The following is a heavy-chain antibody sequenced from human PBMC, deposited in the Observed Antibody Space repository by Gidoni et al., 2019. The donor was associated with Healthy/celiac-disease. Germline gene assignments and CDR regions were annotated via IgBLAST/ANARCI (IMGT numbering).Heavy chain of an antibody. CDR3: ARSTYYYDSSGYYYLLFDS. J-gene: IGHJ4*02. CDR2: IFSNDEK. D-gene: IGHD3-22*01. CDR1: GFPLSNARRG. V-gene: IGHV2-26*01. Sequence: QVTLKESGPVLVKPTETLTLTCTVSGFPLSNARRGVSWIRQPPGKALEWLAHIFSNDEKSYSTALKSRLTISKDTSKSQVVLTMANMDPVDTATYFCARSTYYYDSSGYYYLLFDSWGQGTLVTVSS.